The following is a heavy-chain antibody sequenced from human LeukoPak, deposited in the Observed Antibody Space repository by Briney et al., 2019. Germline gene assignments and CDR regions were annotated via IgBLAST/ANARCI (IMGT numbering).Heavy chain of an antibody. Sequence: PGGSLRLSCAASAFTFSSYSMNWVRQAPGRGLEWVSSISSSGSYIYYADSVKGRFTISRDNAKNSLYLQMNSLRAEDTAVYYCAIPQESSGRIFGYWGQGTLVTVSS. CDR3: AIPQESSGRIFGY. CDR2: ISSSGSYI. V-gene: IGHV3-21*04. J-gene: IGHJ4*02. D-gene: IGHD3-22*01. CDR1: AFTFSSYS.